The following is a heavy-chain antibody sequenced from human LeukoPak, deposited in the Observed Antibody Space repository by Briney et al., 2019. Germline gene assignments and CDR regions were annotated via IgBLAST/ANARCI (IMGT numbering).Heavy chain of an antibody. CDR3: ARESLLGYCSSTSCYASGFDP. Sequence: SETLSLTCAVSGYSISSGYYWGWIRQPPGKGLEWIGSIYHSGSTYYNPSLKSRATISVDTSKNQFSLKLSSVTAADTAVYYCARESLLGYCSSTSCYASGFDPWGQGTLVTVSS. J-gene: IGHJ5*02. V-gene: IGHV4-38-2*01. CDR2: IYHSGST. D-gene: IGHD2-2*01. CDR1: GYSISSGYY.